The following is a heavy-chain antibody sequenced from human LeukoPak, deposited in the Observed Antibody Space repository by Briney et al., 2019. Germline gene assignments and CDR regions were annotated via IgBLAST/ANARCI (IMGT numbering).Heavy chain of an antibody. CDR2: IIPIFCTA. J-gene: IGHJ4*02. D-gene: IGHD3-10*01. Sequence: ASVTVSCKASGGTFSSYAIRWVRQAPGQGLAWMGGIIPIFCTANYAQKFQGRVTITTDESTSTAYMELSSLRSEDTAVYYCAALPEVSMDELLFDYWGRGTLVTVS. CDR3: AALPEVSMDELLFDY. V-gene: IGHV1-69*05. CDR1: GGTFSSYA.